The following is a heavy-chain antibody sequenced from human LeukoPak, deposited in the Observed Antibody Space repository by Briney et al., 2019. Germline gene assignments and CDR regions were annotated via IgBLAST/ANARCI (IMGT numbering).Heavy chain of an antibody. CDR3: AKGLSGVAVAEPGDY. Sequence: PGGSLRLSCAASGFTFSSYGMHWVRQAPGKGLEWVAFIRYDGSNKYYADSVKGRFTISRDNSKNTLYLQMNSLRAEDTAVYCCAKGLSGVAVAEPGDYWGQGTLVTVSS. CDR1: GFTFSSYG. D-gene: IGHD6-19*01. J-gene: IGHJ4*02. CDR2: IRYDGSNK. V-gene: IGHV3-30*02.